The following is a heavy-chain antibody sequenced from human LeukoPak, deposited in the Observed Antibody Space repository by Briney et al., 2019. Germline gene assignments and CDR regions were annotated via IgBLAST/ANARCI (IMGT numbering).Heavy chain of an antibody. CDR2: IYSGGRT. V-gene: IGHV3-66*01. CDR1: GLNVSSNS. CDR3: ARDRDGGDYFDY. D-gene: IGHD4-23*01. J-gene: IGHJ4*02. Sequence: GGSLRLSCAASGLNVSSNSMTWVRQTPGKGLEWGSVIYSGGRTYYTDSVNGRFTISRDNSKNTLFLQMNSLRAEDTAVYYCARDRDGGDYFDYWAQGTLVTVSS.